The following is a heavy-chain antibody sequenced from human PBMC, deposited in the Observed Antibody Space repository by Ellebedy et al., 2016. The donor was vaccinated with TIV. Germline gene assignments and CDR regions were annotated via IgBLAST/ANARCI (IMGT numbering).Heavy chain of an antibody. CDR3: ARGGSGYQPFEF. D-gene: IGHD3-22*01. J-gene: IGHJ4*02. CDR1: GVSISSYY. V-gene: IGHV4-59*01. CDR2: IHFSGIP. Sequence: MPSETLSLTCSVSGVSISSYYWSWIRQHPGKGLEWIGNIHFSGIPNYTPSLKSRVSISGATSKNQFFLNLTSVTAADTALYYCARGGSGYQPFEFWGQGTLATVSS.